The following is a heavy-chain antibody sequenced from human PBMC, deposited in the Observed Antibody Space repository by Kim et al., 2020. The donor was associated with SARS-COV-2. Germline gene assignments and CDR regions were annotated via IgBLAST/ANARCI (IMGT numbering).Heavy chain of an antibody. V-gene: IGHV3-30*04. J-gene: IGHJ6*01. CDR3: ARVGYSSSWYSVEYYYY. CDR1: GFTFSSYA. CDR2: ISYDGSNK. Sequence: GGSLRLSCAASGFTFSSYAMHWVRQAPGKGPEWVAVISYDGSNKYYADSVKGRFTISRDNSKNTLYLQMNSLRAEDTAVYYCARVGYSSSWYSVEYYYY. D-gene: IGHD6-13*01.